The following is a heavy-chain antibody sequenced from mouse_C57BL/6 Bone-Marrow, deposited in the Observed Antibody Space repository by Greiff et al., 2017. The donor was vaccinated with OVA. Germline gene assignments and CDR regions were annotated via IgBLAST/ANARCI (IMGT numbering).Heavy chain of an antibody. CDR3: TYSNSSWYFDV. CDR2: IRLKSDNYAT. CDR1: GFTFSNYW. D-gene: IGHD2-5*01. V-gene: IGHV6-3*01. Sequence: EVKVEESGGGLVQPGGSMKLSCVASGFTFSNYWMNWVRQSPEKGLEWVAQIRLKSDNYATHYAVSVKGRFTISRDDSKSSVFLQMNNLRAEDTGIYYCTYSNSSWYFDVWGTGTTVTVSS. J-gene: IGHJ1*03.